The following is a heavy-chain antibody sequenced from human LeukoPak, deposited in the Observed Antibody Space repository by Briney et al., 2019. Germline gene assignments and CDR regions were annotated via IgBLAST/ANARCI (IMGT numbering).Heavy chain of an antibody. Sequence: GGSLRLSCATSGFTVSSNYMSWVRQAPGKGLEWVSVIYSGGSTYYADSVEGRFTISRDNSKNTLYLQMNSLRAEDTAVYYCARGHDSSGYYYDWFDPWGQGTLVTVSS. V-gene: IGHV3-53*01. D-gene: IGHD3-22*01. CDR1: GFTVSSNY. J-gene: IGHJ5*02. CDR3: ARGHDSSGYYYDWFDP. CDR2: IYSGGST.